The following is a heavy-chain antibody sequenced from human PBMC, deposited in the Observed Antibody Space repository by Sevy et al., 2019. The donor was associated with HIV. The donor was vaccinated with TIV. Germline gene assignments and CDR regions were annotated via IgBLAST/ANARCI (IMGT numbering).Heavy chain of an antibody. D-gene: IGHD2-21*01. Sequence: GGSLRLSCAVSGFTFSSYSMNWVRQAPGKGLEWVSSISRSSSYIYYADSVKGRFTISRDNAKNSLFLQMNSLRAEDTAVYYCARDKSTTAYYGMDVWGQGTTVTVSS. J-gene: IGHJ6*02. V-gene: IGHV3-21*01. CDR3: ARDKSTTAYYGMDV. CDR2: ISRSSSYI. CDR1: GFTFSSYS.